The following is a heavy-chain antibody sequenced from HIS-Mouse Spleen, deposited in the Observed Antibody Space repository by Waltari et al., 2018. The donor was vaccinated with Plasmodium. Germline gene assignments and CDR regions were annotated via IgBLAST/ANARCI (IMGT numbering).Heavy chain of an antibody. J-gene: IGHJ4*02. CDR2: ISSSSSYI. CDR3: ARDDAGQLELDY. Sequence: EVQLVESGGGLVKPGGSLGLSFASYGFTFSSYSMNWVRQAQGKGLEWVSSISSSSSYIYYADSVKGRFTISRDNAKNSLYLQMNSLRAEDTAVYYCARDDAGQLELDYWGQGTLVTVSS. D-gene: IGHD1-1*01. V-gene: IGHV3-21*01. CDR1: GFTFSSYS.